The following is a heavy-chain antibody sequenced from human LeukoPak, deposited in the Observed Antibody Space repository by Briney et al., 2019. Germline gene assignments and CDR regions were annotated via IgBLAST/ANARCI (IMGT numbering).Heavy chain of an antibody. J-gene: IGHJ3*02. Sequence: GGSLRLSCAASGFTSSSYAMRWVRQAPGKGLEWVSAISPSSGTFYADSVKGRFTISRDNSKNTLYLQMNSLRAEDTAVYYCARDPSGTYYPRVSGALDIWGQGTMVTVSS. D-gene: IGHD1-26*01. CDR2: ISPSSGT. CDR1: GFTSSSYA. CDR3: ARDPSGTYYPRVSGALDI. V-gene: IGHV3-23*01.